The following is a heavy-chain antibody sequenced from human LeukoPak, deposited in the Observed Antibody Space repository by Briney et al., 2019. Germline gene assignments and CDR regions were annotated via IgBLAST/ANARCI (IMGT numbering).Heavy chain of an antibody. Sequence: PGGSLRLSCAASGFTFNNYALTWVRQTPGKGLEWMALIWYDGSKRYYADSVQGRFTISRDDSKNTLFLQMNSLRAEDTAVYYCARDLGNFGSGTSYYDYWGQGTLVTVSS. J-gene: IGHJ4*02. CDR2: IWYDGSKR. D-gene: IGHD3-10*01. CDR3: ARDLGNFGSGTSYYDY. CDR1: GFTFNNYA. V-gene: IGHV3-33*08.